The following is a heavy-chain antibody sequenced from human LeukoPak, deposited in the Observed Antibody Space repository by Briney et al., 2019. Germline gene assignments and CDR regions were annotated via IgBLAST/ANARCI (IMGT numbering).Heavy chain of an antibody. CDR1: GDSVSSNTTA. Sequence: SQTLSLTCAISGDSVSSNTTACNWIRQSPSRGLEWLGSTYYRSKWYNDYAISVKSRITINPDTSKNHFSLQLNSVTAEDTAVYYCVRGGQGDGYSADEAFDFWGQGTVVTVSS. V-gene: IGHV6-1*01. CDR2: TYYRSKWYN. D-gene: IGHD5-24*01. J-gene: IGHJ3*01. CDR3: VRGGQGDGYSADEAFDF.